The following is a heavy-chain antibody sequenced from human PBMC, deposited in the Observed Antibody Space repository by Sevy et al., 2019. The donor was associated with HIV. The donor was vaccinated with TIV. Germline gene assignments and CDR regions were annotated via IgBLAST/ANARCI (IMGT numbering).Heavy chain of an antibody. V-gene: IGHV1-18*01. CDR3: ARDWTPTSYYHSSAMKRDYYFDS. J-gene: IGHJ4*02. D-gene: IGHD3-22*01. CDR1: GYTFTTSG. CDR2: ISGYTENT. Sequence: ASVKVSCEASGYTFTTSGINWVRQAPGQGLEWMGWISGYTENTKYAQKFQDRLTLTIDTSTSTAYMDMRSLRSGDTAVYYCARDWTPTSYYHSSAMKRDYYFDSWGQGTLVTVSS.